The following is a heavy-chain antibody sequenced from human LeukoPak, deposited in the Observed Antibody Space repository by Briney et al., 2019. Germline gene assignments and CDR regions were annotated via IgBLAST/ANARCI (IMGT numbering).Heavy chain of an antibody. V-gene: IGHV4-59*12. CDR3: ARGRRNMPYYYYGMDV. Sequence: PSETLSLTCTVSGGSISSYYWSWIRQPPGKGLEWIGYIYYSGSTNYNPSLKSRVTISVDTSKNQFSLKLSSVTAADTAVYYCARGRRNMPYYYYGMDVWGQGTTVTVSS. D-gene: IGHD1/OR15-1a*01. CDR1: GGSISSYY. CDR2: IYYSGST. J-gene: IGHJ6*02.